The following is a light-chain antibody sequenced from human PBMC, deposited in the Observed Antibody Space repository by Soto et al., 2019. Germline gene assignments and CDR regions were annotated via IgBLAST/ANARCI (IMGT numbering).Light chain of an antibody. CDR3: HHYATSPFT. CDR1: EPIGRAY. CDR2: ATS. J-gene: IGKJ2*01. Sequence: IVLTQSPGTLSLTPGERATVSCRASEPIGRAYFAWYQHRPGRTPRLVLSATSNRAAGIPDRFGGSGSGADFTLTISGVEPEDFVVYYCHHYATSPFTFGQGTKLEI. V-gene: IGKV3-20*01.